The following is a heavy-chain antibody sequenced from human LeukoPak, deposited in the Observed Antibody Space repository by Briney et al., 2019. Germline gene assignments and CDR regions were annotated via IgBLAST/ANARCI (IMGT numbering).Heavy chain of an antibody. V-gene: IGHV3-30*03. J-gene: IGHJ4*02. Sequence: GGSLRLSCAASGFTFSSYGMHWVRQAPGKGLEWVAVISYDGSNKYYADSVKGRFTISRDNSKNTLYLQMNSLRAEDTAVYYCARDGSYYDILTGYGAGHYFDYWGQGTLVTVSS. D-gene: IGHD3-9*01. CDR2: ISYDGSNK. CDR1: GFTFSSYG. CDR3: ARDGSYYDILTGYGAGHYFDY.